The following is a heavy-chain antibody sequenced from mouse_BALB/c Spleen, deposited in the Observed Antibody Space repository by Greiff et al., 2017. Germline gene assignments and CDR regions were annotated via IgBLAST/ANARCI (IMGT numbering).Heavy chain of an antibody. CDR1: GFAFSSYD. D-gene: IGHD1-1*01. V-gene: IGHV5-12-1*01. CDR3: ARRHGSSYYAMDY. CDR2: ISSGGGST. J-gene: IGHJ4*01. Sequence: EVKLVESGGGLVKPGGSLKLSCAASGFAFSSYDMSWVRQTPEKRLEWVAYISSGGGSTYYPDTVKGRFTISRDNAKNTLYLQMSSLKSEDTAMYYCARRHGSSYYAMDYWGQGTSVTVSS.